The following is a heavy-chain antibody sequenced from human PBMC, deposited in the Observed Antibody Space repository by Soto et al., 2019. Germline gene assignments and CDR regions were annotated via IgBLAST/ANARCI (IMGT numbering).Heavy chain of an antibody. CDR2: IIPIFGTA. V-gene: IGHV1-69*13. Sequence: SVKVSCKASGGTFSSYAISWVRQAPGQGLEWMGGIIPIFGTANYAQKFQGRVTITEDASTNTAYMELSSLRSEDTAVYYCAASGYRSEPDAFDSWGQGKMVTFSS. CDR1: GGTFSSYA. CDR3: AASGYRSEPDAFDS. D-gene: IGHD6-25*01. J-gene: IGHJ3*02.